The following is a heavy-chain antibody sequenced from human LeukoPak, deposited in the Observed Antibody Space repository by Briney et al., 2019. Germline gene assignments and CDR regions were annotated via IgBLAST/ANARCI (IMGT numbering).Heavy chain of an antibody. CDR1: GGTFSSYA. CDR2: IIPIFGTA. Sequence: SVKVSCKASGGTFSSYAISWVRQAPGQGLEWMGGIIPIFGTANYAQKFQGRVTITADESTSTAYMELSSLRSEDTAVYYCARDAGFCSSTSCYARRFDPWGQGTLVTVSS. J-gene: IGHJ5*02. D-gene: IGHD2-2*01. CDR3: ARDAGFCSSTSCYARRFDP. V-gene: IGHV1-69*13.